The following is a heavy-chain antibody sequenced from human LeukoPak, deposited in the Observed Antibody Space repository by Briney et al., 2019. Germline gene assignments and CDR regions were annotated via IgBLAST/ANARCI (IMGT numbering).Heavy chain of an antibody. J-gene: IGHJ3*02. CDR1: GGTFSSYA. D-gene: IGHD3-22*01. Sequence: SVKVSCKASGGTFSSYAISWVRQAPGQGLEWMGGIIPIFGTANYAQKFQGRVTITADESTSTAYMELSSLRSEDTAVYYCARDGNYYDSSGFQNAFDIWGQGTMVTVSS. CDR3: ARDGNYYDSSGFQNAFDI. CDR2: IIPIFGTA. V-gene: IGHV1-69*13.